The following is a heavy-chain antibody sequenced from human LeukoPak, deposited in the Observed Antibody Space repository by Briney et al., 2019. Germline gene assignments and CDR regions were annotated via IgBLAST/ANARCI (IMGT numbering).Heavy chain of an antibody. Sequence: GGSLRLSCAASGFTFSSYGMHWVRQAPGKGLEWVAFIRYDGSNKYYADSVKGRFTISRDNSKNTLYLQMNSLRAEDTAVYYCAKDWYDYVWGSYRPLVDYWGQGTLVTVSS. CDR2: IRYDGSNK. D-gene: IGHD3-16*02. J-gene: IGHJ4*02. V-gene: IGHV3-30*02. CDR1: GFTFSSYG. CDR3: AKDWYDYVWGSYRPLVDY.